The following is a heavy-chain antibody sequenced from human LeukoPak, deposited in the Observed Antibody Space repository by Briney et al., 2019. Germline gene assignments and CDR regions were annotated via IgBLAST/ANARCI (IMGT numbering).Heavy chain of an antibody. D-gene: IGHD2-15*01. CDR1: GFPFSSYA. CDR2: ISDSGGST. CDR3: VRGYSFGPYGMDV. Sequence: GGSLRLSCSASGFPFSSYAMHWVRQAPGKGLDYVSAISDSGGSTYYADSVKGRFPISRDNSKNTLYLQMSRLRAEDTAVYFCVRGYSFGPYGMDVWGQGTTVTVSS. V-gene: IGHV3-64D*09. J-gene: IGHJ6*02.